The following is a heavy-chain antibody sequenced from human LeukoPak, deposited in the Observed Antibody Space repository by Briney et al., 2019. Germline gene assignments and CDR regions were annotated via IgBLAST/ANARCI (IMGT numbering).Heavy chain of an antibody. CDR1: GFTFSSYA. J-gene: IGHJ4*02. D-gene: IGHD3-10*01. Sequence: AGGSLRLSCAASGFTFSSYAMSWVRQAPGKGLEWLSAISGSGVSTYYADSVKGRFTISRDNSRNTLYLQMNSLRADDTAVYYCAPPVGSGAYLDYWGQGTLVTVSS. CDR3: APPVGSGAYLDY. V-gene: IGHV3-23*01. CDR2: ISGSGVST.